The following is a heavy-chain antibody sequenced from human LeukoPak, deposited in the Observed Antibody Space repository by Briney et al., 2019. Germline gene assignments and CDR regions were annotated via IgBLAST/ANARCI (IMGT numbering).Heavy chain of an antibody. CDR1: GGSISNYY. J-gene: IGHJ4*02. D-gene: IGHD3-9*01. V-gene: IGHV4-4*07. CDR2: IYTSGST. Sequence: SETLSLTCTVSGGSISNYYWSWIRQPAGKGLEWIGHIYTSGSTIYNPSLKSRVTISVDTSKNQFSLNLSSVTAADTAVYYCARGGVDWTFDYWGQGTLVTVSS. CDR3: ARGGVDWTFDY.